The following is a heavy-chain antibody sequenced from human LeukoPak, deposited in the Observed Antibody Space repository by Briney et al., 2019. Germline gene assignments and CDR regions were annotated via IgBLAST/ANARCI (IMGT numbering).Heavy chain of an antibody. J-gene: IGHJ4*02. CDR1: GFTFSSYW. CDR3: ARDPDYDFWSGRSSNDY. D-gene: IGHD3-3*01. Sequence: GGSLRLSCAASGFTFSSYWMSWVRQAPGKGLEWVANIKQDGSEKYYVDSVKGRFTISRDNAKNSLYLQMNGLRAEDTAVYYCARDPDYDFWSGRSSNDYWGQGTLVTVSS. CDR2: IKQDGSEK. V-gene: IGHV3-7*01.